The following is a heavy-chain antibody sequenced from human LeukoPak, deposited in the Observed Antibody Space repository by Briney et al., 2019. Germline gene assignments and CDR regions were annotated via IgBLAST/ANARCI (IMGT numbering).Heavy chain of an antibody. J-gene: IGHJ4*02. CDR1: GFTFSDYW. D-gene: IGHD3-3*01. Sequence: GGSLRLFCAASGFTFSDYWMTWVRQAPAKGLQEVVNIKEDGTEKYYVDSVKGRFTISRDNAANSLFLQLSSLRAEDTAVYYCTRGGSDSWSGLVGDYFDYWGQGTLVTVSS. CDR3: TRGGSDSWSGLVGDYFDY. V-gene: IGHV3-7*01. CDR2: IKEDGTEK.